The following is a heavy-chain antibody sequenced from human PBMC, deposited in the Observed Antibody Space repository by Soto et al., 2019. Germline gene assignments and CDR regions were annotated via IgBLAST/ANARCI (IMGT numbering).Heavy chain of an antibody. V-gene: IGHV4-31*03. CDR2: IYYSGST. CDR1: GGSISSGGYY. J-gene: IGHJ4*02. CDR3: ARDRGDGFYDY. Sequence: PSETLSLTCTVSGGSISSGGYYWSWIRQHPGKGLEWIGYIYYSGSTYYNPSLKSRVTISVDTSKNQISLKLSSVTAADTAVYYCARDRGDGFYDYWGQGTLVTVSS. D-gene: IGHD3-10*01.